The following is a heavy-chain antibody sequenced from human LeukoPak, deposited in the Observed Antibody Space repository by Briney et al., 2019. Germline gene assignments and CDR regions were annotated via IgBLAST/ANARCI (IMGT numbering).Heavy chain of an antibody. Sequence: GGSLRLSCAPSGFTVSINYISWVRQAPGEGLEWVSVIYTTAKTFYADSVKGRFSISRDNSKNTVYLKMNSLRAEDTAVYYCARYFNDAFDIWGQGTMVTVSS. J-gene: IGHJ3*02. D-gene: IGHD3-9*01. V-gene: IGHV3-53*01. CDR3: ARYFNDAFDI. CDR2: IYTTAKT. CDR1: GFTVSINY.